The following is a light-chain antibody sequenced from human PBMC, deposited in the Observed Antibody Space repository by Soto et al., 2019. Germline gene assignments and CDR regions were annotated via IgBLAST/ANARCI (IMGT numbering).Light chain of an antibody. J-gene: IGKJ2*01. Sequence: DIQLTQSPSSLSASVGDRVTITCRASQSVSGYLQWLQQKPGKAPNLLIFAASTLQSGVPSRFNGSVSGTYFPPTLRSLQPEDLATYDCQQTYTTPYTFGQGTKLEI. CDR3: QQTYTTPYT. CDR2: AAS. CDR1: QSVSGY. V-gene: IGKV1-39*01.